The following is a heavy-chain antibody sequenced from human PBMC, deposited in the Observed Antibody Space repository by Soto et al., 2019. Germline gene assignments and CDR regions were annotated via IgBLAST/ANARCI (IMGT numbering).Heavy chain of an antibody. CDR2: VSFEGSKK. V-gene: IGHV3-30-3*01. CDR3: ARGRGGTSYVFDH. Sequence: QVQVVESGGGVGQPGRSLRLSCAASGFTFTDYHMHWVRQAPGKGLEWVAVVSFEGSKKYYPDSVKGRFTISRDNSKRMVYLQMNSLRPEDTAVSDCARGRGGTSYVFDHWGQGTLVTVSS. J-gene: IGHJ4*02. CDR1: GFTFTDYH. D-gene: IGHD2-15*01.